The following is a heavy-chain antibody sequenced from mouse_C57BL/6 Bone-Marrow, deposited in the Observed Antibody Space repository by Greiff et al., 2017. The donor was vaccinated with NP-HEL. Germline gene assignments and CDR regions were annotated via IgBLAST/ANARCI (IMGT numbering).Heavy chain of an antibody. CDR3: ARPDGYSAWFAY. J-gene: IGHJ3*01. D-gene: IGHD2-3*01. CDR1: GFTFSSYG. CDR2: ISNGGSYT. Sequence: EVQLVESGGDLVKPGGSLKLSCAASGFTFSSYGMSWVRQTPDKRLAWVATISNGGSYTYYPDSVKGRFTISRDNAKNTLNLQMSSLKSENTAMYYCARPDGYSAWFAYWGQGTLVTVSA. V-gene: IGHV5-6*01.